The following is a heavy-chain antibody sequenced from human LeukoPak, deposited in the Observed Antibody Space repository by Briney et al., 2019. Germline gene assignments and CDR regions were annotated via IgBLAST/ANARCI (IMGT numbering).Heavy chain of an antibody. CDR2: IYHSGST. V-gene: IGHV4-30-2*01. D-gene: IGHD4-17*01. Sequence: SQTLSLTCAVSGGSISSGGYSWSWIRQPPGKGLEWIGYIYHSGSTYYNPSLKSRVTISVDRSKNQFSLKLSSVTAADTAVYYCARESDYGNYAWVWFDPWGQGTLVTVSS. CDR1: GGSISSGGYS. CDR3: ARESDYGNYAWVWFDP. J-gene: IGHJ5*02.